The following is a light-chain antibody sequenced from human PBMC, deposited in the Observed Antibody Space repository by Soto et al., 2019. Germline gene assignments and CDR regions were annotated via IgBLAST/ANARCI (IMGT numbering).Light chain of an antibody. J-gene: IGKJ1*01. CDR3: QQYGISPT. CDR2: DVS. CDR1: QSVSSNY. Sequence: DIVLTQSPGTLSLSPGERATLSCRSSQSVSSNYLAWYQQKPDQAPRLVIYDVSGRATGIPDRFSGRGSGTVFTLTISRLEPEDSSVYYCQQYGISPTFGQGTKVEIK. V-gene: IGKV3-20*01.